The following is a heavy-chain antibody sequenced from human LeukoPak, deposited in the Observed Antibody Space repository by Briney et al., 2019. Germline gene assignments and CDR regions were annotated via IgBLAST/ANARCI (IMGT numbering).Heavy chain of an antibody. D-gene: IGHD4-17*01. CDR1: GGSVSFDY. CDR3: TRENGDYAYDH. Sequence: SETLSLTCTVSGGSVSFDYWSWIRQPPGKGLEWVGSIHHSGSSNYNSSLKSRVTLSLDTSKNQFSLRLSSVTVADTAVYYCTRENGDYAYDHWGQGALVTVSS. V-gene: IGHV4-59*02. CDR2: IHHSGSS. J-gene: IGHJ4*02.